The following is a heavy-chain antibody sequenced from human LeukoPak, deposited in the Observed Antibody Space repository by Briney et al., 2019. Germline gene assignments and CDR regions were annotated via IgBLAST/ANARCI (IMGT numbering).Heavy chain of an antibody. V-gene: IGHV3-23*01. CDR1: EFTFSSYT. CDR3: AKDCDGGGSCYFDV. J-gene: IGHJ6*03. CDR2: ISGGGGST. D-gene: IGHD2-15*01. Sequence: GGSLRLSCVASEFTFSSYTMNWVRQAPGKGLESVSAISGGGGSTYYADSVKGRFTISRDNSKNTLYLQMNSLRAEDTAVYYCAKDCDGGGSCYFDVWGKGTTVTVSS.